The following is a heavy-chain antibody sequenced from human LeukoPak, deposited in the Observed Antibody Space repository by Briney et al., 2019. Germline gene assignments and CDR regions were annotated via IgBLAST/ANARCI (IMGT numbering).Heavy chain of an antibody. J-gene: IGHJ5*02. D-gene: IGHD1-7*01. CDR3: ARDSPGTTFDH. Sequence: GGSLRLSCAASGFTFSTYWMSWVRQAPGKGLEWVGQIKGDGSEKYYADSVKGRFTISRDNARNSVYLQMNSLRAEDTAVYYCARDSPGTTFDHWGQGTLVTASS. V-gene: IGHV3-7*01. CDR2: IKGDGSEK. CDR1: GFTFSTYW.